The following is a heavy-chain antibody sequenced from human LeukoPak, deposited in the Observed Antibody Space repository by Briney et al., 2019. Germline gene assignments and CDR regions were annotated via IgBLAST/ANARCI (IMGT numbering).Heavy chain of an antibody. CDR3: ASLGGLGSSNFGY. CDR1: GGSISSYY. V-gene: IGHV4-59*01. Sequence: SETLSLTCTVSGGSISSYYWSWIRQPPGKGLEWIGYIYYSGSTNFNPSLKNRVTISLDTSKSQFSLRLTSVTAADTAVYYCASLGGLGSSNFGYWGQGTLVTVSS. CDR2: IYYSGST. J-gene: IGHJ4*02. D-gene: IGHD3-10*01.